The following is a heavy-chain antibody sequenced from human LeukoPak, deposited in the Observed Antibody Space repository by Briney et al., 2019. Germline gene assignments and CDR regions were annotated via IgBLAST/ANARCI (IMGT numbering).Heavy chain of an antibody. CDR2: ISWNGVSI. J-gene: IGHJ5*02. CDR3: ATSKTYAGWFDP. V-gene: IGHV3-9*01. Sequence: QPGRSLRLSCAASGFTFGDYAMHWVRQAPGKGLEWVSGISWNGVSIDYADSVRGRFTISRDNAENSLYPQMNSLRAEDTAFYYCATSKTYAGWFDPWGQGTLVTVSS. CDR1: GFTFGDYA. D-gene: IGHD4-23*01.